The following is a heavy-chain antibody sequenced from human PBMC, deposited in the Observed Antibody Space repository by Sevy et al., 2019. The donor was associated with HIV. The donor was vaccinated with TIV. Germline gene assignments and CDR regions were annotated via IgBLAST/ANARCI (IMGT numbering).Heavy chain of an antibody. Sequence: ASVKVCCNVSGYRLSELSTYWVRQTPAKGLEGMGGFDPEYDDPNYAQNFQGRFTITDDTSTDTAYIELSSLTSEDTAVYYLASLIVGISYLRLWGPGTLVTVSS. D-gene: IGHD2-21*01. CDR1: GYRLSELS. V-gene: IGHV1-24*01. J-gene: IGHJ4*02. CDR3: ASLIVGISYLRL. CDR2: FDPEYDDP.